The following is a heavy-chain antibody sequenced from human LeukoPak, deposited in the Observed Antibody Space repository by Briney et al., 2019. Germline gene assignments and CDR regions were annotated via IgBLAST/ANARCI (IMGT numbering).Heavy chain of an antibody. Sequence: SETLSLTCTVSGGSISSYYWSWIRQPPGKGLEWIGYIYYSGSTNYNPSLKSRVTISVDTSKNQFSLKLSPVTAADTAVYYCARLTRNLYSSGWYATDDYWGQGTLVTVSS. CDR2: IYYSGST. CDR3: ARLTRNLYSSGWYATDDY. D-gene: IGHD6-19*01. J-gene: IGHJ4*02. CDR1: GGSISSYY. V-gene: IGHV4-59*08.